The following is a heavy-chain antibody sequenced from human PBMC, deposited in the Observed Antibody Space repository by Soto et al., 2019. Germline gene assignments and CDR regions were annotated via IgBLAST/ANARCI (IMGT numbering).Heavy chain of an antibody. Sequence: TSENLSLTCTVSGGSISSYYWSWIRQPPGKGLEWIGYIYYSGSTNYNPSLKSRVTISVDTSKNQFSLKLSSVTAADTAVYYCARVVPFWWVYYYYYYMYVCGQGTTVPVSS. V-gene: IGHV4-59*01. J-gene: IGHJ6*03. D-gene: IGHD2-15*01. CDR3: ARVVPFWWVYYYYYYMYV. CDR1: GGSISSYY. CDR2: IYYSGST.